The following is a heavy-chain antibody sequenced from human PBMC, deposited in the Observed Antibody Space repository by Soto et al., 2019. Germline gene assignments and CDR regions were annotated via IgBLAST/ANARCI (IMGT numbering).Heavy chain of an antibody. D-gene: IGHD2-15*01. CDR2: IMPIIGTA. J-gene: IGHJ4*02. V-gene: IGHV1-69*01. Sequence: QVQLVQSGAEVKKPGSSVKVSCKASGGTFSSHVFNWVRQAPGQGLEWMGGIMPIIGTANYAQKFQGRVTLTADESPSTAYMELSSLRSEDTVVYYCARDLAFSDGNISHLDYWGQGTLVTVSS. CDR1: GGTFSSHV. CDR3: ARDLAFSDGNISHLDY.